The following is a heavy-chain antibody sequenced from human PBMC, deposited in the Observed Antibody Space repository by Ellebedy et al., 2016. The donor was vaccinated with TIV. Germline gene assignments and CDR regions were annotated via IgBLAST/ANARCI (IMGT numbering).Heavy chain of an antibody. Sequence: GESLKISCAASGFTFSSYWMNWVRQAPGKGLEWVANIKQDGSEKYCVDSVKGRFTISRDNAKKSLYLHMNSLRAEDTAVYYCTRGESGIAAANPFDYWGQGTLVTVSS. CDR2: IKQDGSEK. CDR3: TRGESGIAAANPFDY. V-gene: IGHV3-7*01. J-gene: IGHJ4*02. CDR1: GFTFSSYW. D-gene: IGHD6-13*01.